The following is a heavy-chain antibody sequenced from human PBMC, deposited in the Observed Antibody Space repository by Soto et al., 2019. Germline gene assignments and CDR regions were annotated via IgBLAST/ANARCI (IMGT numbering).Heavy chain of an antibody. CDR1: GFTFRSFW. V-gene: IGHV3-74*01. CDR2: ISSDGSDA. Sequence: EVQLVESGGGLVQPGGSLRLSCAASGFTFRSFWMHWVRQAPGEGLVWVSRISSDGSDATYADSVKGRFTISRDNAKNTLYLQMNSLRAEDTAVYYCASHSCGYYRSMYYFDYWGQGALVTVSS. CDR3: ASHSCGYYRSMYYFDY. J-gene: IGHJ4*02. D-gene: IGHD3-22*01.